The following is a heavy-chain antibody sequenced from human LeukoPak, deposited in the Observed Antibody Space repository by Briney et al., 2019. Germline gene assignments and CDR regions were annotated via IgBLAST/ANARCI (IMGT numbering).Heavy chain of an antibody. J-gene: IGHJ6*02. CDR3: ARDPQLLWFGELLKSDGMDV. Sequence: ASVKVSCKASGYTFTGYYMHWVRQAPGQGLEWMGWINPNSGGTNYAQKFQGRVTMTRDTSISTAYMELSRLRSDDTAVYYCARDPQLLWFGELLKSDGMDVWGQRTTVTVSS. CDR2: INPNSGGT. CDR1: GYTFTGYY. D-gene: IGHD3-10*01. V-gene: IGHV1-2*02.